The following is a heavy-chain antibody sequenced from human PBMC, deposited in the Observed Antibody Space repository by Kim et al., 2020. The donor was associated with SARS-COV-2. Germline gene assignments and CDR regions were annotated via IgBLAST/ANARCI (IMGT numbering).Heavy chain of an antibody. D-gene: IGHD4-4*01. CDR3: AKDQGDDYSNYPWYFDY. J-gene: IGHJ4*02. V-gene: IGHV3-23*01. CDR2: ISGSGGST. Sequence: GGSLRLSCAASGFTFSSYAMSWVRQAPGKGLEWVSAISGSGGSTYYADSVKGRFTISRDNSKNTLYLQMNSLRAEDTAVYYCAKDQGDDYSNYPWYFDYWGQGTLVTVSS. CDR1: GFTFSSYA.